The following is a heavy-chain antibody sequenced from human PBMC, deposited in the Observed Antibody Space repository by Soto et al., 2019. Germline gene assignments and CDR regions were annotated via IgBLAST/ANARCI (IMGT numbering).Heavy chain of an antibody. CDR2: IYYSGST. CDR3: ARGVIH. CDR1: GGSVSSGGYY. V-gene: IGHV4-31*03. Sequence: QVQLQESGPGLVEPSPTLSLTGTVSGGSVSSGGYYWSWIRQHPGKGLEWIGYIYYSGSTYYNPSLKRRVTRPVDPSKNQCSLKLSSVTAADTAVYYCARGVIHWGQGTLVTVS. J-gene: IGHJ4*02. D-gene: IGHD2-21*01.